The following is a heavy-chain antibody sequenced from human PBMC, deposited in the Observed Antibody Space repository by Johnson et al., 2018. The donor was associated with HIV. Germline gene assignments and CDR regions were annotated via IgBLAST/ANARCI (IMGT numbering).Heavy chain of an antibody. J-gene: IGHJ3*02. Sequence: VQLVESGGGLVQPGGSLKLSCAASGFTFSGSAMHWVRQASGKGLEWVGRIRSKANSYATAYAAPVKGRFTISRDDSKNTAYLQMNSLKTEDTAVYYCTSWGAGADAFDIWGQGTMVTVSS. D-gene: IGHD1-26*01. CDR2: IRSKANSYAT. CDR1: GFTFSGSA. CDR3: TSWGAGADAFDI. V-gene: IGHV3-73*02.